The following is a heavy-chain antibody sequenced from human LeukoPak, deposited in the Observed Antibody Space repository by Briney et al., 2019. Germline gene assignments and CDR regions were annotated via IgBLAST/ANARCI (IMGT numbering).Heavy chain of an antibody. CDR2: IIPIFGTA. CDR1: GGTFSSYA. D-gene: IGHD4-17*01. V-gene: IGHV1-69*05. Sequence: ASVKVSCXASGGTFSSYAISWVRQAPGQGLEWMGRIIPIFGTANYAQKFQGRVTITTDESTSTAYMELSSLRSEDTAVYYCAREYGDYGLDYWGQGTLVTVSS. J-gene: IGHJ4*02. CDR3: AREYGDYGLDY.